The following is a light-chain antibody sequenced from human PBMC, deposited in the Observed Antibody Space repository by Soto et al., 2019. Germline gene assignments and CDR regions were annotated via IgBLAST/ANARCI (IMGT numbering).Light chain of an antibody. CDR3: QQYNSYPLT. J-gene: IGKJ1*01. V-gene: IGKV1-5*03. CDR1: LTASRW. Sequence: DIQMTQCPSTVSASVGDRVTITCRASLTASRWLAWCQQKPGRAPKLLIYKASSLESGVPSRFSGSGSGTEFTLTISSLQPDDFATYYCQQYNSYPLTFGQGTKVDIK. CDR2: KAS.